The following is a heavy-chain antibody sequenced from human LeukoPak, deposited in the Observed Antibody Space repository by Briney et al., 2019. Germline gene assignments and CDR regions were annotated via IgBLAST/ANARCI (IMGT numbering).Heavy chain of an antibody. CDR3: ARADSSSWYGGY. V-gene: IGHV1-2*02. CDR2: INPNSGGT. D-gene: IGHD6-13*01. CDR1: GYTFTGYY. J-gene: IGHJ4*02. Sequence: ASVKVSCKASGYTFTGYYMHWVRQAPGQGLEWVGWINPNSGGTNYAQKFQGRVTMTRDTSISTAYMELTSLISDDTAVYYGARADSSSWYGGYWGQGTLVTVSS.